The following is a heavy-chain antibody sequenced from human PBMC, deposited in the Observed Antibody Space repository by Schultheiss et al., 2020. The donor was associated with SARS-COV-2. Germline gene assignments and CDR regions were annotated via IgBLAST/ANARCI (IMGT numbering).Heavy chain of an antibody. D-gene: IGHD5-18*01. CDR1: GFSLSTSGVG. Sequence: SGPTLVKPTQTLTLTCTFSGFSLSTSGVGVGWIRQPPGKGLEWIGEINHSGSTNYNPSLKSRVTISVDTSKNQFSLKLSSVTAADTAVYYCARGEGGVTPFDPWGQGTLVTVSS. J-gene: IGHJ5*02. CDR3: ARGEGGVTPFDP. CDR2: INHSGST. V-gene: IGHV4-39*07.